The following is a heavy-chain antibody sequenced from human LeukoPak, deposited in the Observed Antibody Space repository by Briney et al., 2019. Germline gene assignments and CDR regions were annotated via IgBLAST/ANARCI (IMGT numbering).Heavy chain of an antibody. CDR3: AKSISSGWYSFDY. V-gene: IGHV3-23*01. Sequence: PGGSLRLSCAASGFTFSSYSMNWVRQAPGKGLEWVSAISGSGSSTYSADSVKGRFTISRDNSKNTLYLQINSLRAEDTAVYYCAKSISSGWYSFDYWGQGTLVTVSS. D-gene: IGHD6-19*01. J-gene: IGHJ4*02. CDR1: GFTFSSYS. CDR2: ISGSGSST.